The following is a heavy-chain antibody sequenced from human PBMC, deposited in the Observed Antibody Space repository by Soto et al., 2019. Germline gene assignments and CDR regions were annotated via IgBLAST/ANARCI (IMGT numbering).Heavy chain of an antibody. CDR2: IYLGDSDP. J-gene: IGHJ5*02. D-gene: IGHD3-10*01. Sequence: EVQLVQSGAEMKKPGESLKISCKGLGGNFSNYYFGWVRQKPGKGLEWMGVIYLGDSDPRYSPSFEGQVTFSADKSINTAYLQWSSLKASDTAMYYCARLLTSGSYYMNWFDPWGQGTLVTVSS. CDR1: GGNFSNYY. CDR3: ARLLTSGSYYMNWFDP. V-gene: IGHV5-51*03.